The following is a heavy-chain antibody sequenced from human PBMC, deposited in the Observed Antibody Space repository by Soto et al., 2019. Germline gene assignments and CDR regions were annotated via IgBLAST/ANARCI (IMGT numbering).Heavy chain of an antibody. V-gene: IGHV3-9*01. CDR1: GFTFDDYA. J-gene: IGHJ4*02. CDR3: AKGEGSSGYYSLFDY. D-gene: IGHD3-22*01. Sequence: EVQLVESGGGLVQPGRSLRLSCAASGFTFDDYAMHWVRQAPGKGLEWVSGISWNSGSIGYADSVKGRFTISRDNAKNSLYLQMNSLRAEDTALYYCAKGEGSSGYYSLFDYWCQGTLVTVSS. CDR2: ISWNSGSI.